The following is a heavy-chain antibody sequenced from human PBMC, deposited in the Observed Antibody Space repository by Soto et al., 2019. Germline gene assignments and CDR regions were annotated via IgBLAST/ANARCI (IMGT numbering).Heavy chain of an antibody. V-gene: IGHV4-4*07. CDR3: VRDGTKTLRDWFDP. Sequence: SETLSLTCTGSGASISGFYWSWIRKSAGKGLEWIGRIYATGTTDYNPSLKSRVMMSVDTSKKQFSLKLRSVTAADTAVYYCVRDGTKTLRDWFDPWGQGISVTVSS. J-gene: IGHJ5*02. CDR2: IYATGTT. CDR1: GASISGFY. D-gene: IGHD1-1*01.